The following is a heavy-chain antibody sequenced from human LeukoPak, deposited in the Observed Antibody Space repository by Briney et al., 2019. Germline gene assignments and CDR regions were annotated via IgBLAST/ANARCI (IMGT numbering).Heavy chain of an antibody. D-gene: IGHD6-19*01. CDR1: GGSISSCY. Sequence: SSGTLSLTCTVCGGSISSCYWSWLRQPLGKGREWIWYIYYSGSTNYNPSLKSRVTISVDTSKNQFSVKLSSVTAADTAVYYCARSVLGYPVAGTRAAPGLDYWGQGTLVTVSS. J-gene: IGHJ4*02. CDR2: IYYSGST. CDR3: ARSVLGYPVAGTRAAPGLDY. V-gene: IGHV4-59*01.